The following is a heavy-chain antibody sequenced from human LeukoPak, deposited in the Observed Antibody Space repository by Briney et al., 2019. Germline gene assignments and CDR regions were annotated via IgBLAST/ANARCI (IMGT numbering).Heavy chain of an antibody. CDR1: GYTFTSYD. V-gene: IGHV1-8*03. D-gene: IGHD3-22*01. CDR2: MNPNSGNT. J-gene: IGHJ4*02. Sequence: ASVKVSCKASGYTFTSYDINWVRQATGQGLEWMGWMNPNSGNTGYAQKFQGGVTITKNTSISTVYMELSSLRSEDTAVYYCARGDFDSSLALNYWGQGTLVTVSS. CDR3: ARGDFDSSLALNY.